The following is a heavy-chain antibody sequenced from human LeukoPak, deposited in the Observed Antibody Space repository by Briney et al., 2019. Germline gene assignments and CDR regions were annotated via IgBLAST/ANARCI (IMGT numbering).Heavy chain of an antibody. Sequence: PGGSLRLSCAASGFTFSSYAMSWVRQAPGKGLEWVSAISGSGGSTYYADSVKGRLTISRDHSKNTLYLQMNGLRAEDTAVYYCAKDEGGIAAAGTVDYWRGGTQVIVSS. J-gene: IGHJ4*02. CDR2: ISGSGGST. V-gene: IGHV3-23*01. CDR1: GFTFSSYA. CDR3: AKDEGGIAAAGTVDY. D-gene: IGHD6-13*01.